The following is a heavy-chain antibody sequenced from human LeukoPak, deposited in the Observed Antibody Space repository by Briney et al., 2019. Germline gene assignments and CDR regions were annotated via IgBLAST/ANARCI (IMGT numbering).Heavy chain of an antibody. CDR2: IYTSGST. CDR3: ARAVLEQQLYWFDP. Sequence: SQTLSLTCTVSGGSISSGSYYWSWIRQPAGKGLEWIGRIYTSGSTNYNPSLKSRVTISVDTSKNQFSLQLDSVTPEDTAVYYCARAVLEQQLYWFDPWGQGTLVTVSS. J-gene: IGHJ5*02. CDR1: GGSISSGSYY. V-gene: IGHV4-61*02. D-gene: IGHD6-13*01.